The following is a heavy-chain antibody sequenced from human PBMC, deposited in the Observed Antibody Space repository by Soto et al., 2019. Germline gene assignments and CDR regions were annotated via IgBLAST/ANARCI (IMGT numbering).Heavy chain of an antibody. V-gene: IGHV3-43*01. CDR1: GFTFDDYT. J-gene: IGHJ6*02. D-gene: IGHD5-18*01. Sequence: GGSLRLSCAASGFTFDDYTMHWVRQAPGKGLEWVSLISWDGGSTYYADSVKGRFTISRDNSKNSLYLQMNSLRTEDTALYYCAKDLTADRDHYYYCTDVWGPGTTVTVSS. CDR2: ISWDGGST. CDR3: AKDLTADRDHYYYCTDV.